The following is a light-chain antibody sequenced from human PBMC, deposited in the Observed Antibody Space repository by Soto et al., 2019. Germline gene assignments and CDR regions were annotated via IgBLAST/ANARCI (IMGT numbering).Light chain of an antibody. Sequence: EIVMTQSPATLSVSPGERATLSCRASQSVNINLAWYQQKPGQAPRLLIYGTSTRATGVPARSSGSGSGTAVTLTISNLQSEDFAVYYWQQYNDWPPLTFGGGTKVAIK. CDR1: QSVNIN. V-gene: IGKV3-15*01. CDR3: QQYNDWPPLT. CDR2: GTS. J-gene: IGKJ4*01.